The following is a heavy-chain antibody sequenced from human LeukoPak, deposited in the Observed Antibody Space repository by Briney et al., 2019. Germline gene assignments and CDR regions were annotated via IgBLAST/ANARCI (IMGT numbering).Heavy chain of an antibody. V-gene: IGHV3-21*01. Sequence: GGSLRLSCAASGFTFSSYSMNWVRQAPGKGLEWVSSISSSSSYIYYADSVKGRFTISRDNAKNSLYLQMNSLRAEDTAVYYCARDVGLGYDFDYWGQGTLVTVSP. CDR2: ISSSSSYI. CDR3: ARDVGLGYDFDY. D-gene: IGHD5-18*01. J-gene: IGHJ4*02. CDR1: GFTFSSYS.